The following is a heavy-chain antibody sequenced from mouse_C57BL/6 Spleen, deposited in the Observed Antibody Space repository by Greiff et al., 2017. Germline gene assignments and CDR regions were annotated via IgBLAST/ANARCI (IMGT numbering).Heavy chain of an antibody. CDR2: ISSGSSTI. CDR1: GFTFSDYG. V-gene: IGHV5-17*01. CDR3: ARTYYGSHWYFDV. Sequence: EVMLVESGGGLVKPGGSLKLSCAASGFTFSDYGMHWVRQAPEKGLEWVAYISSGSSTIYYADTVKGRFTISRDNAKNTLFLQMTSLRSEDTAMYYCARTYYGSHWYFDVWGTGTTVTVSS. J-gene: IGHJ1*03. D-gene: IGHD1-1*01.